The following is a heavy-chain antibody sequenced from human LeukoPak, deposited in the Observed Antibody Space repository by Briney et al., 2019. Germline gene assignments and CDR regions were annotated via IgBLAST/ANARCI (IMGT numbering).Heavy chain of an antibody. CDR1: GGSISNY. CDR2: VYSTGST. V-gene: IGHV4-4*08. J-gene: IGHJ5*02. D-gene: IGHD6-25*01. Sequence: SETLSLTCNVSGGSISNYWTWIRQPPGKGLEWIGYVYSTGSTNYNPSLKSRVTISVDTSKNQFSLKLSSVTAADTAVYYCASRPMAAEWFDPWGQGTLVTVSS. CDR3: ASRPMAAEWFDP.